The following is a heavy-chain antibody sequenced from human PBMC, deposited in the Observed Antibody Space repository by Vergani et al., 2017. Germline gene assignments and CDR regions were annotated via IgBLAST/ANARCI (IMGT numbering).Heavy chain of an antibody. D-gene: IGHD3-22*01. Sequence: QVQLQESGPGLVKPSETLSLTCTVSGGSISSYYWSWIRQPPGKGLEWIGYIYYSGSTNYNPSLKSRVTISVDTSKNQFSLKLSSVTAADTAVYYCARGRLHTVKTMIVVVIDWAGPPIPQTRYWYFDLWGRGTLVTVSS. V-gene: IGHV4-59*12. CDR2: IYYSGST. CDR3: ARGRLHTVKTMIVVVIDWAGPPIPQTRYWYFDL. CDR1: GGSISSYY. J-gene: IGHJ2*01.